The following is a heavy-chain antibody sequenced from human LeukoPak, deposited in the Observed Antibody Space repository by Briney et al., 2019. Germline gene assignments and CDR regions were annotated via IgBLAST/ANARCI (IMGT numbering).Heavy chain of an antibody. CDR3: ARDQYSSSWYAGAPVASVPDY. CDR1: GYTFTSYY. J-gene: IGHJ4*02. Sequence: ASVKVSCKASGYTFTSYYMHWVRQAPGQGLEWMGIINPSGGSTSYAQKLQGRVTMTTDTSTSTAYMELRSLRSDDTAVFYCARDQYSSSWYAGAPVASVPDYWGQGTLVTVSS. D-gene: IGHD6-13*01. V-gene: IGHV1-46*01. CDR2: INPSGGST.